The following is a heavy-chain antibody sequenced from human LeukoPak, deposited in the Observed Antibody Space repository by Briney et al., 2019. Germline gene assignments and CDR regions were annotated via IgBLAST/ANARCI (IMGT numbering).Heavy chain of an antibody. D-gene: IGHD3-22*01. CDR3: AREYYDPPFDY. J-gene: IGHJ4*02. Sequence: GGSLRLSCAASGFTFSSYTMNWVRQAPGKGLEWVSFISSSGSTIYYADSVKGRFTISRDNAKNSLYLQMNSLRAEDTAVYYCAREYYDPPFDYWGQGTLVTVSS. V-gene: IGHV3-48*04. CDR2: ISSSGSTI. CDR1: GFTFSSYT.